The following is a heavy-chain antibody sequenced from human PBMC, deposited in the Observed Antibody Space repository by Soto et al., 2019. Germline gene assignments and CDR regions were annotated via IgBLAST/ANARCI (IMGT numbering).Heavy chain of an antibody. Sequence: GGSLRLSCSASGFTFSDHYMDWVRQAPGKGLVWVSRINSDGSSTSYADSVKGRFTISRDNAKNSLYLQMNSLRDEDTAVYYCARGRGTMVRGAYGMDVWGQGTMVTVSS. J-gene: IGHJ6*02. CDR1: GFTFSDHY. D-gene: IGHD3-10*01. V-gene: IGHV3-74*01. CDR3: ARGRGTMVRGAYGMDV. CDR2: INSDGSST.